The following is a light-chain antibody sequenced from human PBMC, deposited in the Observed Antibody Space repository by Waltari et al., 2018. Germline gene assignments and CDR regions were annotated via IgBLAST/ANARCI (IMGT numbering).Light chain of an antibody. CDR1: SSDVGSYNF. V-gene: IGLV2-11*01. CDR2: DVV. CDR3: CSYAGSYTFV. Sequence: QSALTQPRSVSGSPGQSVTISCSGTSSDVGSYNFVSWYQQHPGNAPKLLIYDVVKRPSGVPDRFSGSKSGNTASVTISGLQTEDESDYYCCSYAGSYTFVFGGGTQLTVL. J-gene: IGLJ7*01.